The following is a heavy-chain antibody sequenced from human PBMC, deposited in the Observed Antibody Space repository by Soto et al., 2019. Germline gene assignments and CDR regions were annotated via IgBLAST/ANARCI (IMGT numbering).Heavy chain of an antibody. CDR1: WYRFATYY. CDR3: ARLYSDYGDYQNIDY. CDR2: INPVDSGT. D-gene: IGHD4-17*01. Sequence: SVEVSFKASWYRFATYYMHWVRQAPGQGLEWMGIINPVDSGTTYAQKFQGRVTMSRDTSTSTVYLELSSLKSEDTAVYYCARLYSDYGDYQNIDYWGQGTLVTVSS. V-gene: IGHV1-46*01. J-gene: IGHJ4*02.